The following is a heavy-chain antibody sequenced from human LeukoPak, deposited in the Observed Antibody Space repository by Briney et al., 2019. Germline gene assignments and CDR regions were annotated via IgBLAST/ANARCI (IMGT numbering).Heavy chain of an antibody. V-gene: IGHV3-48*03. J-gene: IGHJ6*04. CDR3: AELGITMIGGV. D-gene: IGHD3-10*02. CDR2: ISSSGSTI. Sequence: GGSLRLSCAASGFTFSDFAMSWVRQAPGKGLEWVSYISSSGSTIYYADSVKGRFTISRDNAKNSLYLQMNSLRAEDTAVYYCAELGITMIGGVWGKGTTVTISS. CDR1: GFTFSDFA.